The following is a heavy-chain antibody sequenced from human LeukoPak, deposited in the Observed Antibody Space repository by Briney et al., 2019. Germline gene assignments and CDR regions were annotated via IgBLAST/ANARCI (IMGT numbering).Heavy chain of an antibody. CDR1: GFTVSSNY. CDR3: ASPSSGQSFDI. D-gene: IGHD3-22*01. J-gene: IGHJ3*02. V-gene: IGHV3-53*01. CDR2: IYSGGKT. Sequence: GGSLRLSCAASGFTVSSNYISWVRQAPGKGLEWVSVIYSGGKTFYADSVKGRFTISGDKSKNTLYLQMNSLRAEDTVVYYCASPSSGQSFDIWGQGTMVTVSS.